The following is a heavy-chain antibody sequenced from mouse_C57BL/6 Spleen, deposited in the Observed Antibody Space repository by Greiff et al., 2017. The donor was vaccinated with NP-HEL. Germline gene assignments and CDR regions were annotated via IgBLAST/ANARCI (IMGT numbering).Heavy chain of an antibody. CDR1: GFTFSDYG. V-gene: IGHV5-17*01. D-gene: IGHD1-1*01. CDR3: ARASTVVATGGAMDY. Sequence: EVKVVESGGGLVKPGGSLKLSCAASGFTFSDYGMHWVRQAPEKGLEWVAYISSGSSTIYYADTVKGRFTISRDNAKNTLFLQMTSLRSEDTAMYYCARASTVVATGGAMDYWGQGTSVTVSS. J-gene: IGHJ4*01. CDR2: ISSGSSTI.